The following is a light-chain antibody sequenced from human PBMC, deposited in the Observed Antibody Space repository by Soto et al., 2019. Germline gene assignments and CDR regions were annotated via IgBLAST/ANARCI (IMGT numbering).Light chain of an antibody. J-gene: IGKJ1*01. CDR1: QTVSTNY. CDR3: QLYGASPKT. Sequence: ELVLTQSPGTLSLSPGERANLSCRASQTVSTNYLAWYQQKPGQAPRLLIFDASTRATGIPDRFTGSGSGTDFTLTISRLEPEDFAVYYCQLYGASPKTFGQGTKVDI. CDR2: DAS. V-gene: IGKV3-20*01.